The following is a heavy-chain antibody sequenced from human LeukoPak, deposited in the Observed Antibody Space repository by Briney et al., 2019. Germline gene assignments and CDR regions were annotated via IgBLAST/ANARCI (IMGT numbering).Heavy chain of an antibody. CDR2: MNPNSGNT. CDR1: GYTFTSYD. D-gene: IGHD1-26*01. CDR3: ARGHLRRSYALGY. V-gene: IGHV1-8*01. J-gene: IGHJ4*02. Sequence: ASVTVSCKASGYTFTSYDINWVRQAPGQGVEGMGWMNPNSGNTGYAQKFQGRVTMTRNTSISTAYMELSSLRSEDTAVYYCARGHLRRSYALGYWGQGTLVTVSS.